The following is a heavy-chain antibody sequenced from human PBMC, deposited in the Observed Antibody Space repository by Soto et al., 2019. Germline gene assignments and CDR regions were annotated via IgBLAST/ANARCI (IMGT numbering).Heavy chain of an antibody. CDR2: INAGNGNT. CDR3: AIRYCTNGVCYTPGDYMDV. CDR1: GYTFTRYA. J-gene: IGHJ6*03. Sequence: QVQLVQSGAEVKKPGASVKVSCKASGYTFTRYAMHWVRQAPGQRLEWMGWINAGNGNTKYSQKFQGRVTITRETAARTAYMKLSSLRSEDTAVYYCAIRYCTNGVCYTPGDYMDVWGKGTTVTVSS. V-gene: IGHV1-3*01. D-gene: IGHD2-8*01.